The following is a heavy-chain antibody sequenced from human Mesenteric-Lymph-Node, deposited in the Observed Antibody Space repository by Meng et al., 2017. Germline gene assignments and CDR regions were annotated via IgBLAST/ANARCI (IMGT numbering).Heavy chain of an antibody. J-gene: IGHJ3*02. D-gene: IGHD3-10*01. CDR1: GFTFSSYA. CDR2: ISYDGSNK. Sequence: GESLKISCAASGFTFSSYAMHWVRQAPGKGLEWVAVISYDGSNKYYADSVKGRLTISRDNSKDTLYLQMNSLRAEDTAVYYCARENYYGSGRLGAFDIWGQGTMVTVSS. V-gene: IGHV3-30*04. CDR3: ARENYYGSGRLGAFDI.